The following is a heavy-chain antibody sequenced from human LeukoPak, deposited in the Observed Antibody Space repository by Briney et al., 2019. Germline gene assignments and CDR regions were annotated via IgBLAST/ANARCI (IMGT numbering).Heavy chain of an antibody. CDR2: INHSGYT. CDR3: TRMTTGHDY. CDR1: GVSFDDYY. J-gene: IGHJ4*02. Sequence: SETLSLTCAVSGVSFDDYYWAWVRQTPGKGLEWIGEINHSGYTNDSPSLKSRVTLSIDTYKKQFSLNLRSVTVADAGIYYCTRMTTGHDYWGQGTLVTVSS. V-gene: IGHV4-34*01. D-gene: IGHD4-17*01.